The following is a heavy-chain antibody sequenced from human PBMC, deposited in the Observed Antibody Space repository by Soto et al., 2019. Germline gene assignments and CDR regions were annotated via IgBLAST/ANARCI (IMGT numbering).Heavy chain of an antibody. J-gene: IGHJ3*02. D-gene: IGHD6-13*01. CDR1: GGSFSGYY. CDR2: INHSGST. Sequence: SETLSLTCAVYGGSFSGYYWSWIRQPPGKGLEWIGEINHSGSTNYNPSLKSRVIISVDTSKNQFSLKLSSVTAADTAVYYCARARSGDLAAAGAFDIWGQGTMVTVSS. CDR3: ARARSGDLAAAGAFDI. V-gene: IGHV4-34*01.